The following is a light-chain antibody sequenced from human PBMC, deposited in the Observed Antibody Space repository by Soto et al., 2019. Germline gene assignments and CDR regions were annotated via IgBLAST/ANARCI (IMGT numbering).Light chain of an antibody. CDR2: DAS. Sequence: VLTPYTATLSPSSGERATLSCRAIQSVSTYLAWYQQKPGQAPRLLIYDASSRASGVPARFSGSGSGTDFTLTASSLEPEDFAVYYCQQRRSWPPTITFGQGTRLEIK. CDR1: QSVSTY. V-gene: IGKV3-11*01. CDR3: QQRRSWPPTIT. J-gene: IGKJ5*01.